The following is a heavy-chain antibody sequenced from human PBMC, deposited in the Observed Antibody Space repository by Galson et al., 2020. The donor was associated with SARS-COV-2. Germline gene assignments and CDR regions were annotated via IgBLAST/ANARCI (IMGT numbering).Heavy chain of an antibody. D-gene: IGHD3-10*01. CDR1: GYTFTGYY. CDR2: INPNNGGT. V-gene: IGHV1-2*02. Sequence: ASVKVSCKASGYTFTGYYIHWVRQAPGQGLEWMGWINPNNGGTSYALKFQGRVTMTRDTSINTVYLELSSLRSDDTAVYYCERDRGLLALSPDYWGQGTLVTVSS. J-gene: IGHJ4*02. CDR3: ERDRGLLALSPDY.